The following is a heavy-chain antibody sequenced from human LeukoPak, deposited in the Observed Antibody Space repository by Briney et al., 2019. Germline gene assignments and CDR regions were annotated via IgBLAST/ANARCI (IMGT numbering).Heavy chain of an antibody. Sequence: PGGSLGLSCAASGFTFRSYWMSWVRQAPGKGLEWVANINQGGSVQYYMESVKGRFTISRDDAKNSLYVQMNSLRDEDTAVYYCARVEYSGWNLEYWGQGTLVTVSS. J-gene: IGHJ4*02. CDR3: ARVEYSGWNLEY. V-gene: IGHV3-7*01. D-gene: IGHD5-12*01. CDR1: GFTFRSYW. CDR2: INQGGSVQ.